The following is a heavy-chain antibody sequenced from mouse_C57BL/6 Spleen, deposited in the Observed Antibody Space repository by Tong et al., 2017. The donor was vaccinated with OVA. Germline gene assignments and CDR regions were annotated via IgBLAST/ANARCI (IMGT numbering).Heavy chain of an antibody. Sequence: EVQLQESGGDLVKPGGSLKLSCAASGFTFSSYGMSWVRQTPDKRLEWVATISSGGSYTYYPDSVKGRFAISRDNAKNNLYLQMSRLKAEDTAMYYCARHGSSSDWFAYWGQGTLVTISA. J-gene: IGHJ3*01. CDR2: ISSGGSYT. CDR1: GFTFSSYG. D-gene: IGHD1-1*01. V-gene: IGHV5-6*01. CDR3: ARHGSSSDWFAY.